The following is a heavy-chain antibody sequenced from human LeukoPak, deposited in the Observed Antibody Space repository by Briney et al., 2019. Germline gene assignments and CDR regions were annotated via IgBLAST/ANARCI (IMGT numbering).Heavy chain of an antibody. J-gene: IGHJ4*02. Sequence: ASVKVSCKASGYTFTSYAMNWVRQAPGQGLEWMGWINTNTGNPTYAQGFTGRFVFSLDTSVSTAYLQISSLKAEDTAVYYCARSSGWGFSSGWYPLNTHLNYFDYWGQGTLVTVSS. CDR3: ARSSGWGFSSGWYPLNTHLNYFDY. CDR2: INTNTGNP. CDR1: GYTFTSYA. V-gene: IGHV7-4-1*02. D-gene: IGHD6-19*01.